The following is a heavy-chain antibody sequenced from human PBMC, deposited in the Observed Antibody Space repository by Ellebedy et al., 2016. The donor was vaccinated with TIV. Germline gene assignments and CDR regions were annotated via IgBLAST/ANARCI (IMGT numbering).Heavy chain of an antibody. V-gene: IGHV3-74*01. CDR3: ARTQFTSGGSCYSL. D-gene: IGHD2-15*01. Sequence: PGGSLRLSCVASGFTFNSYAMHWVRQAPGKGLVWVSRINSDGSSTSYADSVKGRFTISRDNAKNTLYLQMNSLRAEDTAVYYCARTQFTSGGSCYSLWGQGTLVTVSS. J-gene: IGHJ4*02. CDR2: INSDGSST. CDR1: GFTFNSYA.